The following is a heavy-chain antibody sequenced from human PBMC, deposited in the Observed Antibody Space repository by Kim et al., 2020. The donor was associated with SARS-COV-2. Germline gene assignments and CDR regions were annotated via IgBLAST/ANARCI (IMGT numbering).Heavy chain of an antibody. CDR1: GFTFSDYY. Sequence: GGSLRLSCAASGFTFSDYYMSWIRQAPGKGLEWVSYISSSGSTIYYADSVKGRFTISRDNAKNSLYLQMNSLRAEDTAVYYCARVSGLRYFDWLLDQVEDYWGQGTLVTVSS. V-gene: IGHV3-11*01. J-gene: IGHJ4*02. D-gene: IGHD3-9*01. CDR3: ARVSGLRYFDWLLDQVEDY. CDR2: ISSSGSTI.